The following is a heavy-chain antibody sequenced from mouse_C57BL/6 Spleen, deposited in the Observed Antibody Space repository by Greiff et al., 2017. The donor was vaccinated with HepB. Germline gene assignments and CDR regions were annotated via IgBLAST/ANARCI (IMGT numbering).Heavy chain of an antibody. D-gene: IGHD5-1*01. V-gene: IGHV3-6*01. Sequence: EVKLMESGPGLVKPSQSLSLTCSVTGYSITSGYYWNWIRQFPGNKLEWMGYISYDGSNNYNPSLKNRISITRDTSKNQFFLKLNSVTTEDTATYYCAREETYLRGYYFDYWGQGTTLTVSS. CDR2: ISYDGSN. CDR1: GYSITSGYY. J-gene: IGHJ2*01. CDR3: AREETYLRGYYFDY.